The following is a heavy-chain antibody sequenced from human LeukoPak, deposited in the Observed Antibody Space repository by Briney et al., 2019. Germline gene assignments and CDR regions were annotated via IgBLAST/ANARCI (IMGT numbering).Heavy chain of an antibody. D-gene: IGHD4-23*01. CDR2: ISSSGSTI. CDR3: ARATVVTPSFDY. J-gene: IGHJ4*02. V-gene: IGHV3-48*03. Sequence: GGSLRLSCAASGLTFSSYEMNWVRQAPGKGLEWVSYISSSGSTICYADSVKGRFTISRDNAKNSLYLQMNSLRAEDTAVYYCARATVVTPSFDYWGQGTLVTVSS. CDR1: GLTFSSYE.